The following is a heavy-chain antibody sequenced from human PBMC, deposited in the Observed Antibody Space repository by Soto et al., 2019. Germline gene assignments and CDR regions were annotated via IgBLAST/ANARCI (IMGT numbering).Heavy chain of an antibody. D-gene: IGHD3-22*01. CDR3: ARDLYLDTSGYYSPCFDY. CDR2: VSGSGGMA. CDR1: GFTFSSHA. Sequence: GGSLRLSCAASGFTFSSHAMSWVRQAPGKGLEWVSGVSGSGGMAYYADSVKGRFTISRDNSKKRMYPQMNSLRAEDTAVYYCARDLYLDTSGYYSPCFDYWGQGNLVTVSS. V-gene: IGHV3-23*01. J-gene: IGHJ4*02.